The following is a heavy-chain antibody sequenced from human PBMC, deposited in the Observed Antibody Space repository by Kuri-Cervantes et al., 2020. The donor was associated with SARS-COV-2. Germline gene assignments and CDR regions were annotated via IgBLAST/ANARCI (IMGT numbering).Heavy chain of an antibody. J-gene: IGHJ5*02. CDR3: ARHSGSGWTGNWFDP. CDR2: IIPIFGTA. Sequence: SVKVSCKASGGTLSSYAISWVRQAPGQGPEWMGGIIPIFGTANYAQKFQGRVTITADKSTSTAYMELSSLRSEDTAVYYCARHSGSGWTGNWFDPWGQGTLVTVSS. CDR1: GGTLSSYA. V-gene: IGHV1-69*06. D-gene: IGHD6-19*01.